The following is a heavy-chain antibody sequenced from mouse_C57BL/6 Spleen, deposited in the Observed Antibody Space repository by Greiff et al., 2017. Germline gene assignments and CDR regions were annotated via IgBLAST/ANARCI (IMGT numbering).Heavy chain of an antibody. CDR2: IDPSDSYT. V-gene: IGHV1-59*01. CDR1: GYTFTSYW. Sequence: QVQLQQPGAELVRPGTSVKLSCKASGYTFTSYWMHWVKQRPGQGLEWIGVIDPSDSYTNYNQKFKGKATLTVDTSSSTAYMQLSSLTSEDSAVYYCARDLGFAYWGQGTLVTVSA. CDR3: ARDLGFAY. J-gene: IGHJ3*01.